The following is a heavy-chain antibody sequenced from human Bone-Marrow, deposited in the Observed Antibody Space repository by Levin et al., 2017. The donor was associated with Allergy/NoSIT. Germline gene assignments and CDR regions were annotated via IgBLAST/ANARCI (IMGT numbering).Heavy chain of an antibody. Sequence: PGGSLRLSCKGSGYSFTSYWIGWVRQMPGKGLEWMGIIYPGDSDTRYSPSFQGQVTISADKSISTAYLQWSSLKASDTAMYYCARAPGKQQLVSPWFDPWGQGTLVTVSS. D-gene: IGHD6-13*01. J-gene: IGHJ5*02. CDR2: IYPGDSDT. V-gene: IGHV5-51*01. CDR3: ARAPGKQQLVSPWFDP. CDR1: GYSFTSYW.